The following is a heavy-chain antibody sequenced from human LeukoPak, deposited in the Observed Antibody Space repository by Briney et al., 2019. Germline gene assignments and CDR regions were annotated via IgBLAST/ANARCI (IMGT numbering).Heavy chain of an antibody. CDR2: IYYTGSA. J-gene: IGHJ6*02. V-gene: IGHV4-59*08. Sequence: SETLSLTCTVSGXSISDYYWSWIRQPPGKGMEWIGSIYYTGSANYNPSLESRVTISVDTSKNEFSLKLSSVTAADTAVYYCARHPYYYYYGMDVWGQGTTVTVSS. CDR1: GXSISDYY. CDR3: ARHPYYYYYGMDV.